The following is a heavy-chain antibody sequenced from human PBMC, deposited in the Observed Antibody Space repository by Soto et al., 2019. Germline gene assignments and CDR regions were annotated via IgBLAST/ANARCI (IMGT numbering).Heavy chain of an antibody. D-gene: IGHD3-10*01. Sequence: QVQLVESGGGVVQPGRSLRLSCAASGFTFSSYGMHWVRQAPGKGLEWVAVIWYDGSNRNYADSVKGRVTISRDNSKNTLYLQMNSLRAEDTAVYYCAREDYGSGSYDYWGQGTLVTVSS. V-gene: IGHV3-33*01. J-gene: IGHJ4*02. CDR1: GFTFSSYG. CDR2: IWYDGSNR. CDR3: AREDYGSGSYDY.